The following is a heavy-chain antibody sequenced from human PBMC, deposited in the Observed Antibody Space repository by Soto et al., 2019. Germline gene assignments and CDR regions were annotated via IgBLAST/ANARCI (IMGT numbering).Heavy chain of an antibody. V-gene: IGHV3-23*01. Sequence: EVQLLESGGGLVQPGGSLRLSCAASGFIFSTYAMSWVRQAPGKGLEWVSVISGSGDNTYYTDSVKGRFTISRDNSKKMLYLQMNSLRAEDTVVYYCAKDWGYCTNDGCYEYFQDWGQGTLVTVSS. D-gene: IGHD2-8*01. CDR2: ISGSGDNT. J-gene: IGHJ1*01. CDR3: AKDWGYCTNDGCYEYFQD. CDR1: GFIFSTYA.